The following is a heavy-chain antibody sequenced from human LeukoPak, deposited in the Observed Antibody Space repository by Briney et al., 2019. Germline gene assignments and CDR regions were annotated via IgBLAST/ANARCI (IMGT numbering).Heavy chain of an antibody. V-gene: IGHV4-61*01. J-gene: IGHJ5*02. CDR1: GGSISSSSYY. D-gene: IGHD5-24*01. CDR2: IYYSGST. Sequence: SETLSLTCTVSGGSISSSSYYWSWIRQPPGKGLEWIGYIYYSGSTNYNPSLKSRVTISVDTSKNQFSLKLSSVTAADTAVYYCARAGGGYNYSWFDPWGQGTLVTVSS. CDR3: ARAGGGYNYSWFDP.